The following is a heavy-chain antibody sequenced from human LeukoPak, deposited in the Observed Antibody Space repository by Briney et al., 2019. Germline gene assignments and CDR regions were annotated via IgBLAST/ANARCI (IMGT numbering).Heavy chain of an antibody. Sequence: PSETLSLTCTVSGGSVSSSSSYWVWVRQPPGKGLEWIGSIYYGGTTYYNPSLKSRVTVSVDTSKNHFSLEMTSVTAADTAVYYCARRGLVVVPLWGQGTLVTVSS. V-gene: IGHV4-39*02. J-gene: IGHJ4*02. CDR3: ARRGLVVVPL. D-gene: IGHD2-21*01. CDR1: GGSVSSSSSY. CDR2: IYYGGTT.